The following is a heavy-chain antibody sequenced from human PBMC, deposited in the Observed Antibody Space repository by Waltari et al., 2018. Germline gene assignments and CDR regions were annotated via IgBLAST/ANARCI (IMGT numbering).Heavy chain of an antibody. D-gene: IGHD2-2*01. J-gene: IGHJ4*02. CDR1: GFTFSSYG. CDR2: IRYDGSNK. V-gene: IGHV3-30*02. Sequence: QVQLVESGGGVVQPGGSLRLSCAASGFTFSSYGMHWVRKAPGKGLEWVAFIRYDGSNKYYADSVKGRFTISRDNSKNTLYLQMNSLRAEDTAVYYCAKDLPKYCSSTSCPGVDYWGQGTLVTVSS. CDR3: AKDLPKYCSSTSCPGVDY.